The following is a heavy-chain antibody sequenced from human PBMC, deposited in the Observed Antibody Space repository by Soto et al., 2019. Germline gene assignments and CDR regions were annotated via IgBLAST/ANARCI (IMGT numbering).Heavy chain of an antibody. V-gene: IGHV3-23*01. D-gene: IGHD3-22*01. CDR3: ANPNPSTNYYDSSGYAYGMDV. CDR1: GFTFSSYA. Sequence: PGGSLRPSCAASGFTFSSYAMSWVRQAPGKGLEWVSAISGSGGSTYYADSVKGRFTISRDNSKNTLYLQMNSLRAEDTAVYYCANPNPSTNYYDSSGYAYGMDVWGQGTTVTVSS. CDR2: ISGSGGST. J-gene: IGHJ6*02.